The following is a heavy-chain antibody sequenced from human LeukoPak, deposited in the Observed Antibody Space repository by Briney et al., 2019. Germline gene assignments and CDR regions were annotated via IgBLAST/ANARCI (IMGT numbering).Heavy chain of an antibody. CDR3: ARAYGPSSYVARGFDY. D-gene: IGHD3-10*01. J-gene: IGHJ4*02. Sequence: ASVKVSCKASGYTFTSCGISWVRQALGQGLEWRGGISLYNGNKNCHRKLQGGGTMTTDTSTSTAYMELRSMRSDDTAVYYCARAYGPSSYVARGFDYWGQGTLVTVSS. V-gene: IGHV1-18*01. CDR1: GYTFTSCG. CDR2: ISLYNGNK.